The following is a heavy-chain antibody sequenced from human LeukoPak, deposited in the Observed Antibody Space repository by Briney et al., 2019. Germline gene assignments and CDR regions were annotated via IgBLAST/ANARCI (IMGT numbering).Heavy chain of an antibody. CDR3: ARAGTPVVPAANNWFDP. J-gene: IGHJ5*02. V-gene: IGHV4-31*03. CDR2: IYNSGST. Sequence: SQTLSLTCTVSGGAISSGVYYWTWVRQHPGKGLEWTGCIYNSGSTYYNPSLKSRVSLSADTAKNQFSLRLSSVTAADTAVYYCARAGTPVVPAANNWFDPWGQGTLVTVSS. CDR1: GGAISSGVYY. D-gene: IGHD2-2*01.